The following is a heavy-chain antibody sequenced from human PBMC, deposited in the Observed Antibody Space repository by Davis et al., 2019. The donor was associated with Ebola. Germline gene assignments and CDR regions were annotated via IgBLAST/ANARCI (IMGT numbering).Heavy chain of an antibody. J-gene: IGHJ4*02. CDR3: ARGPFRFLEWLLGYYFDY. CDR2: IKQDGSEK. D-gene: IGHD3-3*01. CDR1: GFTFSNYW. Sequence: GESLKISCAASGFTFSNYWMSWVRQAPGKGLEWVANIKQDGSEKYYVDSVKGRFTISRDNAKNSLYLQMNSLRAEDTAVYYCARGPFRFLEWLLGYYFDYWGQGTLVTVSS. V-gene: IGHV3-7*03.